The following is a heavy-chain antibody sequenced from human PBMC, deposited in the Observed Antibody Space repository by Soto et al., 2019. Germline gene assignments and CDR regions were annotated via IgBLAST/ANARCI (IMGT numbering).Heavy chain of an antibody. J-gene: IGHJ5*02. CDR2: IYYSGST. D-gene: IGHD1-26*01. CDR1: GGSIIDSGSFY. CDR3: ARGEAVASNWFDP. Sequence: QVQMQESGPGLVKPSQTLYLTCSVSGGSIIDSGSFYWNWIRQHPGKGLEWIGYIYYSGSTYYNRSLKSRATISLDTSKNQFSLKLTSVTAADTAIYYCARGEAVASNWFDPWGQGTLVTVSS. V-gene: IGHV4-31*03.